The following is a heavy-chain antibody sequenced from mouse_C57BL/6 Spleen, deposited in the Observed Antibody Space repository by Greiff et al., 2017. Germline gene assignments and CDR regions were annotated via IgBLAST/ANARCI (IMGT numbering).Heavy chain of an antibody. Sequence: VKLMESGAELARPGASVKLSCKASGYTFTSYGISWVKQRTGQGLEWIGEIYPRSGNTYYNEKFKGKATLTADKSSSTAYMELRSLTSEDSAVYFCASLGTSLLERAWFAYWGQGTLVTVSA. V-gene: IGHV1-81*01. CDR2: IYPRSGNT. CDR1: GYTFTSYG. D-gene: IGHD2-1*01. CDR3: ASLGTSLLERAWFAY. J-gene: IGHJ3*01.